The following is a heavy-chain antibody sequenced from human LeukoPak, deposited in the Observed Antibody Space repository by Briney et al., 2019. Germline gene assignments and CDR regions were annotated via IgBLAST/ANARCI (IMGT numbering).Heavy chain of an antibody. D-gene: IGHD6-13*01. CDR1: GYTFTSYG. J-gene: IGHJ4*02. CDR3: ARDPGSSSWTPFDY. V-gene: IGHV1-18*01. CDR2: ISAYNGNT. Sequence: GASVKVSCTASGYTFTSYGISWVRQAPGQGLEWMGWISAYNGNTNYAQKLQGRVTMTTDTSTSTAYMELRSLRSDDTAVYYCARDPGSSSWTPFDYWGRGTLVTVSS.